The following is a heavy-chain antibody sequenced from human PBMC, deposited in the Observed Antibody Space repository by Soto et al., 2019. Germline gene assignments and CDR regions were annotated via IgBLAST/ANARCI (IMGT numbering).Heavy chain of an antibody. Sequence: QVQLVQSGAEVKKPGAPVKVSGKASGYTFTSYGISGVRQAPGKGLEWRGGISAYNGKTNNAGKLQGRVTMTTDTSTSTAYMELTSLRSDDTAVYYCARFAAQYYYGSGSYYNGGMDVWGQGTTVTVSS. J-gene: IGHJ6*02. CDR3: ARFAAQYYYGSGSYYNGGMDV. D-gene: IGHD3-10*01. CDR1: GYTFTSYG. V-gene: IGHV1-18*01. CDR2: ISAYNGKT.